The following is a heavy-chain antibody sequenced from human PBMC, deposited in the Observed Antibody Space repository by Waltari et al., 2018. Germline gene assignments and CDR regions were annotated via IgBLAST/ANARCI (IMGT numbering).Heavy chain of an antibody. J-gene: IGHJ4*02. CDR2: ISSSSSYI. CDR3: ARGHSSSSRYYFDY. D-gene: IGHD6-6*01. Sequence: EVQLVESGGGLVKPGGSLRLSCAASGFTFSSYSLNWVRQAPGKGLEWVSSISSSSSYIYYADSVKGRFTISRDNAKNSLYLQMNSLRAEDTAVYYCARGHSSSSRYYFDYWGQGTLVTVSS. CDR1: GFTFSSYS. V-gene: IGHV3-21*01.